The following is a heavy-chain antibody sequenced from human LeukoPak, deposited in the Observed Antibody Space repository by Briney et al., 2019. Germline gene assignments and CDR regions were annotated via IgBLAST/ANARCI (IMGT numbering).Heavy chain of an antibody. CDR3: ARSDYDYVWGSYRNNFDY. CDR1: GYSFTSYW. D-gene: IGHD3-16*02. V-gene: IGHV5-51*01. CDR2: IYPGDSDT. J-gene: IGHJ4*02. Sequence: GESLKISCKGSGYSFTSYWIGWVRQVPGKGLEWMGIIYPGDSDTRYSPSFQGQVTISADKSISTAYLQWSSLKASDTAMYYCARSDYDYVWGSYRNNFDYWGQGTLVTVSS.